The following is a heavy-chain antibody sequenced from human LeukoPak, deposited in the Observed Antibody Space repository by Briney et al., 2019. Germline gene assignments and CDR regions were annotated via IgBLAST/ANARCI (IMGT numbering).Heavy chain of an antibody. D-gene: IGHD3-16*02. CDR1: GFTFSSYG. Sequence: GGSLRLSCAASGFTFSSYGMSWVRQAPGKGLEWVSAISGSGGSTYYADSVKGRFTISRDNSKNTLYLQMNSLRAEDAAVYYCAKVGDYVWGSYRWYYFDYWGQGTLVTVSS. CDR3: AKVGDYVWGSYRWYYFDY. V-gene: IGHV3-23*01. CDR2: ISGSGGST. J-gene: IGHJ4*02.